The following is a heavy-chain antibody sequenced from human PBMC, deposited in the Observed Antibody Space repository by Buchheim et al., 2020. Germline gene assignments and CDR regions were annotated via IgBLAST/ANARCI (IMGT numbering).Heavy chain of an antibody. D-gene: IGHD1-26*01. J-gene: IGHJ4*02. CDR1: GFTFSSYG. CDR3: ARSKVGATTELLDY. Sequence: QVQLAESGGGVVQPGRSLRLSCAASGFTFSSYGMHWVRQAPGKGLEWVAVISYDGSNKYYADSVKGRFTISRDNSKNTLYMQMNSLRAEDTAVYYCARSKVGATTELLDYWGQGSL. CDR2: ISYDGSNK. V-gene: IGHV3-30*03.